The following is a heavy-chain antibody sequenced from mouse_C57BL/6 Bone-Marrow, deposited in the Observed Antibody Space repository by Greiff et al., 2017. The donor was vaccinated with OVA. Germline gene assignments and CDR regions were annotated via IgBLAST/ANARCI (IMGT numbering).Heavy chain of an antibody. CDR2: IDPETGGT. J-gene: IGHJ4*01. Sequence: QVQLKQSGAELVRPGASVTLSCKASGYTFTDYEMHWVKQTPVHGLEWIGAIDPETGGTAYNQKFKGKALLTADKSSSTAYMELRSLTSEDSAVYYCTRSYSNYYAMDYWGQGTSVTVSS. CDR1: GYTFTDYE. D-gene: IGHD2-5*01. CDR3: TRSYSNYYAMDY. V-gene: IGHV1-15*01.